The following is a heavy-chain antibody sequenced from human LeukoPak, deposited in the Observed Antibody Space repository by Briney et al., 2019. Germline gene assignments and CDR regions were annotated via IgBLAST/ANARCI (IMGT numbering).Heavy chain of an antibody. CDR3: ARGWYYDFWSGYPKGWFDP. V-gene: IGHV4-39*01. D-gene: IGHD3-3*01. Sequence: SETLSLTCTVSGGSISSSSYYWGWIRQPPGKGLEWIGSIYYSGSTYYNPSLKSRVTISVDTSKNQFSLKLSSVTAADTAVYYCARGWYYDFWSGYPKGWFDPWGQGTLVTVSS. CDR2: IYYSGST. J-gene: IGHJ5*02. CDR1: GGSISSSSYY.